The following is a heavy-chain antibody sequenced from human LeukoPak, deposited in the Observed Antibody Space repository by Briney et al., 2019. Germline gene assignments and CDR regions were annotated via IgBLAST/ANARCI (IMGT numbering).Heavy chain of an antibody. D-gene: IGHD1-26*01. CDR3: ARDLIVGAIGFAY. J-gene: IGHJ4*02. V-gene: IGHV3-21*01. Sequence: PGGSLRLSCAASGFTFDDYGMSWVRQAPGKGLEWVSSISSSSSYIYYADSVKGRFTISRDNAKNSLYLQMNSLRAEDTAVYYCARDLIVGAIGFAYWGQGTLVTVSS. CDR1: GFTFDDYG. CDR2: ISSSSSYI.